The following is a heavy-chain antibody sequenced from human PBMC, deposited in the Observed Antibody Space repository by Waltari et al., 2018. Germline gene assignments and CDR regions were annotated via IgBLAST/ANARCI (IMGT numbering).Heavy chain of an antibody. CDR3: TTDIITIFGVTIPRDFDY. Sequence: EVQLVESGGGLVKPGGSLRLSCAASGFTFSNAWMSWVRQARGKGLEWVGRIKSNTDGGTTDYDAPGKGSFTISRDDSNHTLYLQMNSLKTEDTALYYCTTDIITIFGVTIPRDFDYWGQGTLVTVSS. CDR2: IKSNTDGGTT. V-gene: IGHV3-15*01. J-gene: IGHJ4*02. D-gene: IGHD3-3*01. CDR1: GFTFSNAW.